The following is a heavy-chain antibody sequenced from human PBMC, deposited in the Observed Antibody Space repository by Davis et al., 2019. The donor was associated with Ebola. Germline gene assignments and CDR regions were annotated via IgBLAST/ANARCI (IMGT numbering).Heavy chain of an antibody. D-gene: IGHD1-1*01. V-gene: IGHV3-74*01. Sequence: PGGSLRLSCAASGFTFSDYYMSWIRQAPGKGLVWVSRLNGDGNQIHYADSVKGRFTISRDNAKDTVYLQMNGLRADDTAVYFCVREGYWNLDYWGQGTLVTVSS. CDR1: GFTFSDYY. CDR3: VREGYWNLDY. J-gene: IGHJ4*02. CDR2: LNGDGNQI.